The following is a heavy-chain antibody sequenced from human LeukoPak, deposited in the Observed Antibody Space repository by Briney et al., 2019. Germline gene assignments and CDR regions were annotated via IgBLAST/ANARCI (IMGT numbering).Heavy chain of an antibody. J-gene: IGHJ4*02. CDR2: IYTSGST. V-gene: IGHV4-4*07. Sequence: SETLSLTCTVSGGSISSYYWSWIRQPAGMGLEWIGRIYTSGSTNYNPSLKSRVTMSVDTSKNQFSLKLSSVTAADTAVYYCARGSTNYYYDSSGYSQPGGFDYWGQGTLVTVSS. CDR1: GGSISSYY. CDR3: ARGSTNYYYDSSGYSQPGGFDY. D-gene: IGHD3-22*01.